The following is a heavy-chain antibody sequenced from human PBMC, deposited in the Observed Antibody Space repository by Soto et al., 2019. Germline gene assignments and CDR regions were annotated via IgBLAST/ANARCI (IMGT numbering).Heavy chain of an antibody. J-gene: IGHJ4*02. CDR1: GYTFTGYG. V-gene: IGHV1-18*01. CDR2: ASPLSATT. D-gene: IGHD2-21*02. Sequence: QAQLVQSGAEVKEPGASVKVSCKASGYTFTGYGITWVRQAPGQGLEWMGWASPLSATTNYAPKFRGRVTMTTDTSTNMAYMELRSLRSDDTAVYYCARGGTAEADFWGQGTLVTVSS. CDR3: ARGGTAEADF.